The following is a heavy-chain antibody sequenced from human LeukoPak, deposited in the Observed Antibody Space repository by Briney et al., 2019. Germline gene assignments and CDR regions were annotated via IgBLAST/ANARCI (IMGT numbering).Heavy chain of an antibody. CDR1: GYTFTSYG. Sequence: SVKVSCKASGYTFTSYGISWVRQAPGQGLEWMGGIIPIFGTANYAQKFQGRVTITADKSTSTAYTELSSLRSEDTAVYYCASRELGYCSSTSCYGGYYYGMDVWGKGTTVTVSS. V-gene: IGHV1-69*06. J-gene: IGHJ6*04. D-gene: IGHD2-2*01. CDR2: IIPIFGTA. CDR3: ASRELGYCSSTSCYGGYYYGMDV.